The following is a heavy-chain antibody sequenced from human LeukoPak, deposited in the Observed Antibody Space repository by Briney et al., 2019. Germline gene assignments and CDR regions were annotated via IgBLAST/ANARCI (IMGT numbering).Heavy chain of an antibody. CDR3: ASLILPAAMDAFDI. V-gene: IGHV3-7*01. CDR2: IKQDGSEK. J-gene: IGHJ3*02. D-gene: IGHD2-2*01. Sequence: PGGSLRLSCAASGFTFSSYWMSWVRQAPGKGLEWVANIKQDGSEKYYADSVKGRFTISRDNAKNSLYLQMNSLRAEDTAVYYCASLILPAAMDAFDIWGQGTMVTVSS. CDR1: GFTFSSYW.